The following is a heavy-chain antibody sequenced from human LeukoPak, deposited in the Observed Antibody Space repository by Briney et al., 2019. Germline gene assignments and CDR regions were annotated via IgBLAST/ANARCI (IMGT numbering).Heavy chain of an antibody. CDR3: AKDRGIISDY. Sequence: PGGSLRLSCAASGFTFVSYTMYWVRQAPGRGLESVSAISSFGDRTYVADSVKGRFTISRDNSKNTLYLQMNSLRAEDTALYYCAKDRGIISDYWGQGILVTVSS. V-gene: IGHV3-64*02. D-gene: IGHD3-10*01. CDR2: ISSFGDRT. CDR1: GFTFVSYT. J-gene: IGHJ4*02.